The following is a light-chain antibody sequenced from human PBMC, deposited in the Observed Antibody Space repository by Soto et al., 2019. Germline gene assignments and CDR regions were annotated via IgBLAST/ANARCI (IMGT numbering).Light chain of an antibody. Sequence: QSVLTQPPSVSGSPGQSVTISCTGTSIDFVTYNRVSWYQQPPGTAPKLIIHEARNRPSGVPDRFSGSKSGTSASLAITGLQAEDEADYYCQSYDSSFYVFGTGTKVTVL. V-gene: IGLV2-18*02. CDR3: QSYDSSFYV. CDR2: EAR. CDR1: SIDFVTYNR. J-gene: IGLJ1*01.